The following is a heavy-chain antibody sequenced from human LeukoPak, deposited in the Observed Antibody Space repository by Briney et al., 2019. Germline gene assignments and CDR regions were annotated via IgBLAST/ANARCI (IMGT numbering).Heavy chain of an antibody. CDR1: GGSFSNYA. CDR3: ARDQEGFDY. Sequence: ASVKVSCKASGGSFSNYAISWVRQAPGQGLEWMGGIVPILSTTNYARKFQGRVTVTRDTSTSTVHMELSGLRSEDTAVYYCARDQEGFDYWGQGTLVTVSS. J-gene: IGHJ4*02. V-gene: IGHV1-69*10. CDR2: IVPILSTT.